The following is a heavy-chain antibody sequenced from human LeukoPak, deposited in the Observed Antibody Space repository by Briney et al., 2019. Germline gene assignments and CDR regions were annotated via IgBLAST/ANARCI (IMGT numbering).Heavy chain of an antibody. D-gene: IGHD2-8*01. Sequence: PSETLSLTCTVSGGSISSSNFYWGWIRQPPGKGLEWIGSIYYSGSTYYNPSLKSRVTISVDTSKNQFSLKLSSVTAADTAVYYCAKGGVLKYQDFDYWGQGTLVTVSS. CDR3: AKGGVLKYQDFDY. CDR1: GGSISSSNFY. V-gene: IGHV4-39*07. CDR2: IYYSGST. J-gene: IGHJ4*02.